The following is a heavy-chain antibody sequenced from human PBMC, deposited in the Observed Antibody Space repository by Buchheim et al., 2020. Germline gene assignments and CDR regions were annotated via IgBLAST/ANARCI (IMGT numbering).Heavy chain of an antibody. CDR3: AREAAAGFDY. CDR1: GFLFNIYP. V-gene: IGHV3-30*14. J-gene: IGHJ4*02. D-gene: IGHD6-13*01. CDR2: ISYDGTNK. Sequence: VQLVESGGGVVQPGRSLRLTCAASGFLFNIYPMHWVRQAPGKGLEWVAFISYDGTNKNYADSVKGRFTISRDNSKNTLYFQMNSLRPEDTAVYYCAREAAAGFDYWGQGTL.